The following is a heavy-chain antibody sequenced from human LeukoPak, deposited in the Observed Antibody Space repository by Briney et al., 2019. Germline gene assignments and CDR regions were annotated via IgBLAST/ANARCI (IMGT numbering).Heavy chain of an antibody. CDR3: AKGEKDIVVVVAAPTDY. CDR1: GFTFSSYE. D-gene: IGHD2-15*01. J-gene: IGHJ4*02. Sequence: AGGSLRLSCAASGFTFSSYEMNWVRQAPGKGLEWVSYISSSGSTIYYADSVKGRFTISRDNAKNSLYLQMNSLRAEDTAVYYCAKGEKDIVVVVAAPTDYWGQGTLVTVSS. CDR2: ISSSGSTI. V-gene: IGHV3-48*03.